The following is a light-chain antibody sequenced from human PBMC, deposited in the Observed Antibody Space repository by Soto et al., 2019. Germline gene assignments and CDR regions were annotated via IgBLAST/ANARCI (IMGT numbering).Light chain of an antibody. CDR1: SSNIGSNY. V-gene: IGLV1-47*01. CDR3: AAWDDSLSSHLV. Sequence: QSVLTQPPSASGTPGHRVTISCSGSSSNIGSNYVYWYQQLPGTAPKLLLYRNNQRPSGVPDRFSGSQSGTSVSLAISGLRSEDEADYYCAAWDDSLSSHLVFGGGTKVTVL. CDR2: RNN. J-gene: IGLJ2*01.